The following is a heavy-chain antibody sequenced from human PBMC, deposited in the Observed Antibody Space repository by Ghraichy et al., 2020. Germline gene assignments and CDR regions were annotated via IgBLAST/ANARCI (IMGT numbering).Heavy chain of an antibody. Sequence: SETLSLTCAVYGGSFSGYYWSWIRQPPGKGLEWIGEINHSGSTNYNPSLKSRVTISVDTSKNQFSLKLSSVTAADTAVYYCARLTYYYDSSGYYYLVLHYFDYWGQGTLVTVSS. V-gene: IGHV4-34*01. CDR2: INHSGST. D-gene: IGHD3-22*01. CDR3: ARLTYYYDSSGYYYLVLHYFDY. J-gene: IGHJ4*02. CDR1: GGSFSGYY.